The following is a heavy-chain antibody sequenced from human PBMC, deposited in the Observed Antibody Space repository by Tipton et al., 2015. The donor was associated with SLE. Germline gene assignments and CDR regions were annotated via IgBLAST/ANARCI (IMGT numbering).Heavy chain of an antibody. CDR3: ARDRGGVTMTVDY. V-gene: IGHV3-64*01. CDR1: GFTFSSYA. CDR2: ISGNGGST. D-gene: IGHD3-22*01. Sequence: SLRLSCAASGFTFSSYAMHWVRQAPGKGLEYVSAISGNGGSTYYANSVKGRFTISRDNSKNTLYLQMGSLRAEDMAVYYCARDRGGVTMTVDYWGQGTLVTVSA. J-gene: IGHJ4*02.